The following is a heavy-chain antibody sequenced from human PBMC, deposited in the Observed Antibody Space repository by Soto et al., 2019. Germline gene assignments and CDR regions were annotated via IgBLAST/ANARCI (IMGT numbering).Heavy chain of an antibody. CDR2: ILSNGSRK. CDR3: AKEDPQYSSSPTYFGN. J-gene: IGHJ4*02. CDR1: GFTFSSYA. D-gene: IGHD6-6*01. Sequence: AGGSLRLSCAASGFTFSSYAMGWARQAPGKGLEWVSTILSNGSRKFSADSVQGRFIISRDNSKNTLYLQMNSLKVEDTAVYYCAKEDPQYSSSPTYFGNWGQGTPVTVSS. V-gene: IGHV3-23*05.